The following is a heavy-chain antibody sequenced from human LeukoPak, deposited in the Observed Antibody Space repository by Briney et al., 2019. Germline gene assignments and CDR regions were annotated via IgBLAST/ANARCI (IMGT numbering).Heavy chain of an antibody. J-gene: IGHJ5*02. CDR3: ARNEGQQLSRSWFDP. V-gene: IGHV3-7*02. Sequence: GSLRLSCAASGFIFRSYWMSWVRQAPGKGLEWVANIKQDGSEKYYVDSVKGRFTISRDNAKNSLYLQMNSLRAEDTAVYYRARNEGQQLSRSWFDPWGQGTLVTVSS. D-gene: IGHD6-13*01. CDR2: IKQDGSEK. CDR1: GFIFRSYW.